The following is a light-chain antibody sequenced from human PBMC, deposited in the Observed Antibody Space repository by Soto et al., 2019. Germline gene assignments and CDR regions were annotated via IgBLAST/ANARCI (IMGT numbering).Light chain of an antibody. CDR2: GNS. CDR3: QSSDSRLSGGV. V-gene: IGLV1-40*01. Sequence: QLVLTQPPSVSGSPGQRGTISCTGSSSNIGAGYDVHWYQQLPGTAPKLLIYGNSNRPSGVPDRFSGSKSGTSAYLAITGLRAEDEADCYCQSSDSRLSGGVFGGGTKLTVL. J-gene: IGLJ3*02. CDR1: SSNIGAGYD.